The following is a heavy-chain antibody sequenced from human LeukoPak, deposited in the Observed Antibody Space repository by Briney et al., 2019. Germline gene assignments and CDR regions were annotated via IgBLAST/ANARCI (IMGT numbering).Heavy chain of an antibody. J-gene: IGHJ3*02. D-gene: IGHD1-26*01. V-gene: IGHV2-5*02. CDR2: TYWDDDK. CDR3: AHRPVGAPLPIAFDI. Sequence: SGPTLVNPTQTLTLTCTYSGFSLSTSGVGVGWIRQPPGKALEWLGLTYWDDDKRDSPSLKRRITITKDNSKNQVVLTMTNMDPVDTATYYCAHRPVGAPLPIAFDIGGQGTMVTVSS. CDR1: GFSLSTSGVG.